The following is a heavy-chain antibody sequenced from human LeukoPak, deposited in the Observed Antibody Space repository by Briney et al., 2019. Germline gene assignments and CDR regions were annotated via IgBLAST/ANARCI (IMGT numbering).Heavy chain of an antibody. D-gene: IGHD3-3*01. Sequence: PGGSLRLSCAASGFTFSSYGMHWVRQAPGKGLEWVAFIRYDGSNKYYADSVKGRFTISGDNSKNTLYLQMNSLRAEDTAVYYCAKDGSWSGAEPDYWGQGTLVTVSS. J-gene: IGHJ4*02. V-gene: IGHV3-30*02. CDR3: AKDGSWSGAEPDY. CDR2: IRYDGSNK. CDR1: GFTFSSYG.